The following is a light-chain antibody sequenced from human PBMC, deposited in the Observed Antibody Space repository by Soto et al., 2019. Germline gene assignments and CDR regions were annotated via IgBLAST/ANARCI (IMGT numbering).Light chain of an antibody. J-gene: IGKJ2*01. CDR3: QQYGSSPGYT. CDR2: GAS. V-gene: IGKV3-20*01. Sequence: EIVLTQSPGTLSLSPGERATLSCRASQSVSSSYLAWYQQKPGQAPRLLIYGASSRATGIPDRFSGSGSGPEFTLTISRLEPEDFAGYYCQQYGSSPGYTFGQGTKLEIK. CDR1: QSVSSSY.